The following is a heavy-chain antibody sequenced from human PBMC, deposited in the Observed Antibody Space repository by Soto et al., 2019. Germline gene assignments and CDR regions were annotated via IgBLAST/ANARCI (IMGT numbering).Heavy chain of an antibody. Sequence: PPDPLCPTWSFFGCSVSCVDLYGSWMRQPPGKGLELIGYIYYSGSTYYNPSLKSRVTISVDTSKNQFSLKLNSVTAADTAVYYCARDVIATHNYLDRWGPGTMVTLSS. CDR1: GCSVSCVDLY. J-gene: IGHJ4*02. CDR3: ARDVIATHNYLDR. CDR2: IYYSGST. V-gene: IGHV4-30-4*02. D-gene: IGHD1-1*01.